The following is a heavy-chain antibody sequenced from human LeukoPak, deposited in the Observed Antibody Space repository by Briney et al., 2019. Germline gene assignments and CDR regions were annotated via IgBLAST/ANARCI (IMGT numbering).Heavy chain of an antibody. Sequence: SETLSLTCTVSGGSITSSSYYWGWIRQPPGKGLEWIGSVYYSGNTYYNPSLKSRVTMSVDTSKNQFSLKLRSVTAADTAVYYCARSIYDSSGYYLNYWGQGTLVTVSS. J-gene: IGHJ4*02. D-gene: IGHD3-22*01. CDR3: ARSIYDSSGYYLNY. CDR1: GGSITSSSYY. V-gene: IGHV4-39*07. CDR2: VYYSGNT.